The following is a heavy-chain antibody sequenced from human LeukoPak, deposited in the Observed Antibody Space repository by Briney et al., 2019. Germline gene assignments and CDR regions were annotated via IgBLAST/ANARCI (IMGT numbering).Heavy chain of an antibody. CDR3: ATGGIYSSNFDY. CDR2: IYPGDSET. J-gene: IGHJ4*02. V-gene: IGHV5-51*01. CDR1: GYTFIRFW. Sequence: GESLRISCKGSGYTFIRFWIGWVRQMPGKGLEWMGIIYPGDSETRYSPSFQGQVTISVDKSISTAYLQWSSLKASDTAVYYCATGGIYSSNFDYWGQGTLVTVSS. D-gene: IGHD5-18*01.